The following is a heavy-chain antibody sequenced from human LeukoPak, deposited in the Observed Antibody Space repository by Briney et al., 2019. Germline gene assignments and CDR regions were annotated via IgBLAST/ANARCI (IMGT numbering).Heavy chain of an antibody. V-gene: IGHV3-30*18. CDR2: ISYDGSNK. CDR1: GFTFSSYG. CDR3: AKDQGY. Sequence: XRSLRLSCAASGFTFSSYGMHWVRQAPGKGLEWVAVISYDGSNKYYADSVKGRFTISRDNSKNTLYLQMNSLRAEDTAVYYCAKDQGYWGQGTLVTVSS. J-gene: IGHJ4*02.